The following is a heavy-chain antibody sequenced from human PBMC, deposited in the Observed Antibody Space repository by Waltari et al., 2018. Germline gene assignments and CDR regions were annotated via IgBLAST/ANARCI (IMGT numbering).Heavy chain of an antibody. CDR1: GGSFSGYS. CDR2: INHSGST. D-gene: IGHD3-10*01. CDR3: ARGTPRLRPSDY. V-gene: IGHV4-34*01. Sequence: QVQLQQWGAGMLKPSETLSLTCAVYGGSFSGYSWSWTRPPPGKGLEWIGEINHSGSTNYNPSLKSRVTISVDTSKNQFSLKLSSVTAADTAVYYCARGTPRLRPSDYWGQGTLVTVSS. J-gene: IGHJ4*02.